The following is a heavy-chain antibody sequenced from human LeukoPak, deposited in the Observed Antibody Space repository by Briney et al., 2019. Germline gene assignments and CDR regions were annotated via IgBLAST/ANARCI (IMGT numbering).Heavy chain of an antibody. Sequence: GGSLRLSCAASGFTFDDYAMHWVRQAPGKGLEWVSGISWNSGSIGYADSVKGRFTISRDNAKNSLYLQMNSLRAEDTALYYCAKDTPPIDYGPLGGAFDIWGQGTMVTVSS. J-gene: IGHJ3*02. D-gene: IGHD4/OR15-4a*01. CDR2: ISWNSGSI. V-gene: IGHV3-9*01. CDR3: AKDTPPIDYGPLGGAFDI. CDR1: GFTFDDYA.